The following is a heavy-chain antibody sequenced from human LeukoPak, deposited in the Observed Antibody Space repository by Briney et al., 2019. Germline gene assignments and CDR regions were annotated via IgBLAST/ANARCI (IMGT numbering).Heavy chain of an antibody. CDR3: ASSGDYDLDY. Sequence: GGSLRLSCAASGFTFSDYYMSWIRQAPGKGLEWVSYISRSGSTIYYAYSVKGRFTISRDKAKTSLYLQMNSLRAEDTAVYYCASSGDYDLDYWGQGTLVTVSS. CDR2: ISRSGSTI. V-gene: IGHV3-11*01. CDR1: GFTFSDYY. D-gene: IGHD2-21*02. J-gene: IGHJ4*02.